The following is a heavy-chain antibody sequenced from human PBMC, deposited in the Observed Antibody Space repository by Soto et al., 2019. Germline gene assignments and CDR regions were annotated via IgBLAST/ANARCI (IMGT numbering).Heavy chain of an antibody. D-gene: IGHD3-22*01. CDR1: GGTFSSYA. V-gene: IGHV1-69*01. CDR3: ARDSPYDSSGYVPSFDY. Sequence: QVQLVQSGAEVKKPGSSVKVSCKASGGTFSSYAISWVRQAPGQGLEWMGGIIPIFGTANYAQKFQGRVTINADESTSTAYMELSSLRSEDTAVYYCARDSPYDSSGYVPSFDYWGQGTLVTVSS. CDR2: IIPIFGTA. J-gene: IGHJ4*02.